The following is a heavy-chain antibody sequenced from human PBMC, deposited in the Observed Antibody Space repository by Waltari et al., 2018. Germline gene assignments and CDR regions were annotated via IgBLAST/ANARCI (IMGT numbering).Heavy chain of an antibody. CDR3: ARGDSGYDSDYYYYYYMDV. CDR2: IIPIFGTA. V-gene: IGHV1-69*12. CDR1: GGTFSSYA. Sequence: QVQLVQSGAEVKKPGSSVKVSCKASGGTFSSYAISWVRQAPGQGLEWMGGIIPIFGTANYAQKFQGRVTITADESTSTAYMELSSLRSEDTAVYYCARGDSGYDSDYYYYYYMDVWGKGTTVTVSS. D-gene: IGHD5-12*01. J-gene: IGHJ6*03.